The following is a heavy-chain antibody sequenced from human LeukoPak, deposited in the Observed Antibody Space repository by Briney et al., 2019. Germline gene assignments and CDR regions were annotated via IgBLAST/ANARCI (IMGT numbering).Heavy chain of an antibody. J-gene: IGHJ4*02. CDR2: INWNGVST. CDR3: VSHFRSDYGWFEY. D-gene: IGHD3-22*01. V-gene: IGHV3-20*04. Sequence: GGSLRLSCSASGFNFHDLVMGWVRQVPGKGLQWVSGINWNGVSTAYADSVKGRFTISRDNANNSLYLQIHSLRDEDTAFYYLVSHFRSDYGWFEYWGRGALVTVSS. CDR1: GFNFHDLV.